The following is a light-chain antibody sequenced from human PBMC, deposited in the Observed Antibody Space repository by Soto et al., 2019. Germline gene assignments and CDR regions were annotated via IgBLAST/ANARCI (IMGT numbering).Light chain of an antibody. Sequence: EIVLTQSPGTLSLSPGERGTLSCRASQSVTSSYLAWYQQKPGQAPRLLIHTASSRATGIPARFSGSGSGTEFTLTISSLQSDDFAVYYCQQYNNWPPGYTFGQGTKLEIK. V-gene: IGKV3-15*01. J-gene: IGKJ2*01. CDR1: QSVTSSY. CDR2: TAS. CDR3: QQYNNWPPGYT.